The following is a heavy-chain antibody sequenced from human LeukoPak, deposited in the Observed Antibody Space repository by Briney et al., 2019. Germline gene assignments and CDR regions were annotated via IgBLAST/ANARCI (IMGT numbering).Heavy chain of an antibody. Sequence: GESLKISCKGSGYSFITYWIGWVRQMPGKGLEWMGIIYPSDSDTRYSPSFQGQVTISADKSISTAYLQWSNLKSSDNAIYYCATCLWFGEGAYMDVWGKGTTVTVSS. CDR3: ATCLWFGEGAYMDV. V-gene: IGHV5-51*01. CDR1: GYSFITYW. J-gene: IGHJ6*03. D-gene: IGHD3-10*01. CDR2: IYPSDSDT.